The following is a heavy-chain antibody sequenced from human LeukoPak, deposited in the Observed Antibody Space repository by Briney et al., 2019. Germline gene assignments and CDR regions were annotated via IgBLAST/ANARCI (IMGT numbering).Heavy chain of an antibody. CDR1: GFTFSSYE. CDR2: ISSSGTTI. V-gene: IGHV3-48*03. CDR3: ARDDLRGSHCYSYYGMDV. J-gene: IGHJ6*02. Sequence: VGSLRLSCAASGFTFSSYEMNWVRQAPGKGLQWVSYISSSGTTIYYADSVKGRFTISRDNAKNSLYLQMNSLRAEDTAVYYCARDDLRGSHCYSYYGMDVWGQGATVTVSS.